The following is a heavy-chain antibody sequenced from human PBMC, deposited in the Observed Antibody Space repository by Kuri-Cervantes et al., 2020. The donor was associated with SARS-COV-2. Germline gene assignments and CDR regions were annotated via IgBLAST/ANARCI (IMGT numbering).Heavy chain of an antibody. CDR1: GFTFSRSW. Sequence: GESLKISCAASGFTFSRSWMHWVCPAPEKGLEWVANIKQDGSEEFYVDSVKGRFTVSRDNAKKSLFLQMNSLRVEDTAVYYCARASFDFWSGYYTGYFFDYWGRGTLVTVSS. J-gene: IGHJ4*02. CDR2: IKQDGSEE. D-gene: IGHD3-3*01. CDR3: ARASFDFWSGYYTGYFFDY. V-gene: IGHV3-7*01.